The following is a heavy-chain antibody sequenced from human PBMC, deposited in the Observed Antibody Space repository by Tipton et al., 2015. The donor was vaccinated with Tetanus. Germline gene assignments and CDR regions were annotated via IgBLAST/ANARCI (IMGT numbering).Heavy chain of an antibody. CDR1: GFTVGSNY. CDR2: IYAGGST. D-gene: IGHD1-26*01. V-gene: IGHV3-53*01. CDR3: VRTFTGSYNN. J-gene: IGHJ4*01. Sequence: SLRLSCAASGFTVGSNYMGWVRQAPGKGLEWVSFIYAGGSTYYADSVQGRFTIPRDTSRNTRYLQMNSLRIDDTAVYYCVRTFTGSYNNWGHGTLVTVSS.